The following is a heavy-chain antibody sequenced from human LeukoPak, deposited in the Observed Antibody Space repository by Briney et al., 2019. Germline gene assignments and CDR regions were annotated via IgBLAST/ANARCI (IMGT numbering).Heavy chain of an antibody. CDR2: IIPIFGTA. CDR1: GGTFSSYA. D-gene: IGHD3-9*01. J-gene: IGHJ4*02. V-gene: IGHV1-69*13. Sequence: GASVKVSCKASGGTFSSYAISWVRQAPGQGLEWMGGIIPIFGTANYAQKFQGRVTITADESTSTAYMELSSLRSEDTAVYYCARGLRNYDILTGYHYYFDYWGQGTLVTVSS. CDR3: ARGLRNYDILTGYHYYFDY.